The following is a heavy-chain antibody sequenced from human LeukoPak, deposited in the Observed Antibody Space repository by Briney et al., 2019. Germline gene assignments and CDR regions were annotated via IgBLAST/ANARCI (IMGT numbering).Heavy chain of an antibody. CDR3: AKLVGMDYDFWSGTVDY. Sequence: PGGSLRLSCAASGFIFSTYGMHWVRQAPGKGLEWVAFIRYDGNNKYYADSVKGRLTISRDNSKNTLYLQMNSLRAEDTAVYYCAKLVGMDYDFWSGTVDYWGQGTLVIVSS. J-gene: IGHJ4*02. D-gene: IGHD3-3*01. V-gene: IGHV3-30*02. CDR2: IRYDGNNK. CDR1: GFIFSTYG.